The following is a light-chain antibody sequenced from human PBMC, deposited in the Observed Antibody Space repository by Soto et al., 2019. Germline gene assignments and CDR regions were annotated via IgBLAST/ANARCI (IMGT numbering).Light chain of an antibody. V-gene: IGKV3-15*01. CDR1: QNINSN. CDR2: GAS. CDR3: QQYDNWPPWT. J-gene: IGKJ1*01. Sequence: EIVMTQSPATLSVSPGERATLSCRASQNINSNLAWYQQKPGQAPRLLIYGASTRATDIPARFSGSGSGTEFTLTISRLQSEDFAVYYCQQYDNWPPWTFGQGTKVEIK.